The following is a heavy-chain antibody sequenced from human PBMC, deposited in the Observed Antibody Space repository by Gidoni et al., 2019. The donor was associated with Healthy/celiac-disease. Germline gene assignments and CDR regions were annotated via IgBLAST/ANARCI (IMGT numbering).Heavy chain of an antibody. CDR3: ARREVRGARSFDY. CDR2: IYYSGST. V-gene: IGHV4-39*01. D-gene: IGHD3-10*01. Sequence: QLQLQESGPGLVKPSETLSLTCTVSGGSISSSSYYWGWIRQPPGKGLEWIGSIYYSGSTYYNPSLKSRVTISVDTSKNQFSLKLSSVTAADTAVYYCARREVRGARSFDYWGQGTLVTVSS. J-gene: IGHJ4*02. CDR1: GGSISSSSYY.